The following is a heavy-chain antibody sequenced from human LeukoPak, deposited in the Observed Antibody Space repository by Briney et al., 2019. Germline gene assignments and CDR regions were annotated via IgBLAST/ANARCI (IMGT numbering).Heavy chain of an antibody. CDR3: AREICGGDCYPPEPDMDV. J-gene: IGHJ6*02. D-gene: IGHD2-21*02. CDR2: IKQDGSEK. Sequence: GGSLRLSCAASGFTFSSYWMSWVRQAPGKGLEWVANIKQDGSEKYYVDSVKGRFTISRDNAKNSLYLQMNSLRAEDTAVYYCAREICGGDCYPPEPDMDVWGQGTTVTVSS. V-gene: IGHV3-7*01. CDR1: GFTFSSYW.